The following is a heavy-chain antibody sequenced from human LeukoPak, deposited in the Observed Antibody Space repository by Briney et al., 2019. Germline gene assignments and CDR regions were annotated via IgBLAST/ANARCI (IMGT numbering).Heavy chain of an antibody. CDR2: IYPGDSDT. J-gene: IGHJ4*02. CDR3: ARQTGHRSGGSCYDLDY. Sequence: GESLKISCKGSGYSFTSYWIGWVRQMPGKGLEWMGIIYPGDSDTRYSPSFQGQVTISADKSISTAYLQWSSLKASDTAMYYCARQTGHRSGGSCYDLDYWGQGTLVTVSS. D-gene: IGHD2-15*01. V-gene: IGHV5-51*01. CDR1: GYSFTSYW.